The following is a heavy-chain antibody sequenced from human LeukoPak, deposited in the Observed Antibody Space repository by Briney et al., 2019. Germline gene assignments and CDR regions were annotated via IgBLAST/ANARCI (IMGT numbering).Heavy chain of an antibody. V-gene: IGHV4-31*03. CDR3: ARVSSRNAFDI. J-gene: IGHJ3*02. CDR1: GGSISSGGYY. Sequence: PSETLSLTCTVSGGSISSGGYYWSWIRQHPGKGLEWIGYIYYSGSTYYNPSLKSRVTISVDTSKNQFSLKLSSVTAADTAVYYCARVSSRNAFDIWGQETMVTVSS. D-gene: IGHD6-13*01. CDR2: IYYSGST.